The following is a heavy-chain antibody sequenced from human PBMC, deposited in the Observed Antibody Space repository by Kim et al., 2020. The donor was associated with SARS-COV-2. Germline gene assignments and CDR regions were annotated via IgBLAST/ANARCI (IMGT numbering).Heavy chain of an antibody. J-gene: IGHJ4*02. CDR2: IYYSGST. CDR1: GGSISSSSYY. V-gene: IGHV4-39*01. D-gene: IGHD6-13*01. Sequence: SETLSLTCTVSGGSISSSSYYWGWIRQPPGKGLEWIGSIYYSGSTYYNPSLKSRVTISVDTSKNQFSLKLSSVTAADTAVYYCARPGIGGQQLAFDYWGQGTLVTVSS. CDR3: ARPGIGGQQLAFDY.